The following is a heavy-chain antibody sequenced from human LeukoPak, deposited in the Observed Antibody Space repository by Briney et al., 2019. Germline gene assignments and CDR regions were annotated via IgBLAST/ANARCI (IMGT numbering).Heavy chain of an antibody. Sequence: SETLSLTCTVSGGSISSSNWWSWVRQPPGKGLEWIGEIYHSGSTNYNPSLKSRVTISVDKSKNQFSLKLSSVTAADTAVYYCARASHWNQLHYFDYWGQGTLVTVSS. V-gene: IGHV4-4*02. CDR3: ARASHWNQLHYFDY. D-gene: IGHD1-1*01. CDR2: IYHSGST. CDR1: GGSISSSNW. J-gene: IGHJ4*02.